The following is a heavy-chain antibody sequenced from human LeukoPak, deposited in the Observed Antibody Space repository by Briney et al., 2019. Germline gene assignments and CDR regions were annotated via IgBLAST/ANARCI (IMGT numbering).Heavy chain of an antibody. Sequence: ASVKVSCKASGYTFTSYGISWVRQAPGQGLEWMGWISAYNGNTNYAQKLQGRVTMTTDTSTSTAYMELRSLRSDDTAVYYCARVHVVVVPAAIPSYYYYGMDVWGQGTTVTVSS. CDR2: ISAYNGNT. CDR3: ARVHVVVVPAAIPSYYYYGMDV. CDR1: GYTFTSYG. V-gene: IGHV1-18*01. J-gene: IGHJ6*02. D-gene: IGHD2-2*01.